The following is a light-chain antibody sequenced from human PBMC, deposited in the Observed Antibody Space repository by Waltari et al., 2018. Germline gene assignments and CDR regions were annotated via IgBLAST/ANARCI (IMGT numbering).Light chain of an antibody. J-gene: IGLJ2*01. CDR1: SNDVGAFAY. CDR2: EVT. CDR3: SSYAGTNNFVV. V-gene: IGLV2-8*01. Sequence: QSALTQPPSASGSPGHSVTIPCTGTSNDVGAFAYVSWYQQHPGKAPKVVISEVTKRPSGVPDRFSGSRSGNTAFLTVSGLQPEDEANYYCSSYAGTNNFVVFGGGTKLTVL.